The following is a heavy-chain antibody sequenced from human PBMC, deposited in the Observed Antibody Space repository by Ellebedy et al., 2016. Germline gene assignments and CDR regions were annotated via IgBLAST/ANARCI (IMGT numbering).Heavy chain of an antibody. CDR1: GFTFISYG. D-gene: IGHD4-11*01. V-gene: IGHV3-33*01. Sequence: GGSLRLSCAASGFTFISYGMHWVRQAPGKGLEWVAVIWYDGSDKDYADSVKGRFIISRDNSKNMMYLQMNSLRAEDTAVYYCARVFSNHLDYWGQGTLVTVSS. CDR3: ARVFSNHLDY. CDR2: IWYDGSDK. J-gene: IGHJ4*02.